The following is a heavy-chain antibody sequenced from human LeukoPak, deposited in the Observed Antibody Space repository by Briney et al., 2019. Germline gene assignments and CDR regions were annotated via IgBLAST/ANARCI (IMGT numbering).Heavy chain of an antibody. CDR1: GFTFTSYS. Sequence: GGSLRLSCAASGFTFTSYSMNWVRQAPGKGLEWVSTISGGGGSTYYADSVKGRFTISRDNSKNTVYLQMNSLRAEDTAVYYCAKGVPYPPNWGQGTLVTVSS. J-gene: IGHJ4*02. V-gene: IGHV3-23*01. CDR2: ISGGGGST. CDR3: AKGVPYPPN. D-gene: IGHD3-16*01.